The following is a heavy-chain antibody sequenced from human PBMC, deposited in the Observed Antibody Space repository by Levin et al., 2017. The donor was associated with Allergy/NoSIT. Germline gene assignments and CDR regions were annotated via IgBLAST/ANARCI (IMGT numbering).Heavy chain of an antibody. CDR1: GGSISSGDYY. CDR3: ARWSSGYFNYWYFDL. J-gene: IGHJ2*01. Sequence: SQTLSLTCTVSGGSISSGDYYWSWIRQPPGKGLEWIGYIYYSGSTYYNPSLKSRVTISVDTSKNQFSLKLSSVTAADTAVYYCARWSSGYFNYWYFDLWGRGTLVTVSS. D-gene: IGHD3-22*01. CDR2: IYYSGST. V-gene: IGHV4-30-4*01.